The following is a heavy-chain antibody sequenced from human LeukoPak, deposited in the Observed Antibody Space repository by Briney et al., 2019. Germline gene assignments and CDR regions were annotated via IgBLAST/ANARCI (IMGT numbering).Heavy chain of an antibody. CDR1: GGSISSGGYY. V-gene: IGHV4-30-2*01. J-gene: IGHJ4*02. Sequence: SETLSLTCTVSGGSISSGGYYWSWIRQPPGKGLEWIGYINHSGSTYYNPSLKSRVTISVDRSKNQFSLKLSSVTAADTAVYYCARGGGTYQFDYWGQGTLVTVSS. CDR3: ARGGGTYQFDY. CDR2: INHSGST. D-gene: IGHD1-26*01.